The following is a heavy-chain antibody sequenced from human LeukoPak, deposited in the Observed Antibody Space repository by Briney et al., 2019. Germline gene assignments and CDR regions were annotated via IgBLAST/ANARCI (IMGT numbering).Heavy chain of an antibody. CDR3: ARVSSFDWLYYFDY. CDR2: INPNSGDT. Sequence: ASVKVSCKASGYSFTGYYIHWVRQAPGQGLECMGWINPNSGDTNYAQKFQGRVTMTRDTSISTAYMELSRLRSDDTAIHYCARVSSFDWLYYFDYWGQGTLVTVSS. CDR1: GYSFTGYY. J-gene: IGHJ4*02. D-gene: IGHD3-9*01. V-gene: IGHV1-2*02.